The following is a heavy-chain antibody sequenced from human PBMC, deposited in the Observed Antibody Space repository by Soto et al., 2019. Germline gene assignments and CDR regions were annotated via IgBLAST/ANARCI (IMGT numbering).Heavy chain of an antibody. CDR3: ATGRCGGDFQNWFDQ. J-gene: IGHJ5*02. CDR2: TYYRSKWYN. D-gene: IGHD2-21*02. Sequence: PSQSLSLTCAISGDSVSSNSAAWNWIRQSPSRGLEWLGRTYYRSKWYNDYAVSVKSRITINPDTSKNQFSLQLNSVTPEDTAVNYCATGRCGGDFQNWFDQGGQGTLVNVSS. V-gene: IGHV6-1*01. CDR1: GDSVSSNSAA.